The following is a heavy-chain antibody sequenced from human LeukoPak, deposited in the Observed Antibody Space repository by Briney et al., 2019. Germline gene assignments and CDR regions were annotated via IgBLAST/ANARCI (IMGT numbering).Heavy chain of an antibody. CDR3: ARDPVYDFWSGYYTDNWFDP. CDR1: GFTFSSYA. V-gene: IGHV3-23*01. Sequence: GGSLRLSCAASGFTFSSYAMSWVRQAPGKGLEWVSAISGSGGSTYYADSVKGRLTISRDNAKNSLYLQMNSLRAEDTAVYYCARDPVYDFWSGYYTDNWFDPWGQGTLVTVSS. CDR2: ISGSGGST. J-gene: IGHJ5*02. D-gene: IGHD3-3*01.